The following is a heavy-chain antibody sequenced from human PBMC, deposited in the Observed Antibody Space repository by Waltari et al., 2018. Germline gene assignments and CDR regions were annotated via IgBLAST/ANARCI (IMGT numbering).Heavy chain of an antibody. CDR2: INHSGST. V-gene: IGHV4-34*01. J-gene: IGHJ4*02. D-gene: IGHD6-6*01. Sequence: QVQLQQWGAGLLKPSETLSLTCAVYGGSFSGYYWSWIRQLPGKGLEWIGEINHSGSTNYNPSLKSRVTISVDTSKNQFSLKLSSVTAADTAVYYCARSMYSSSTPSYWGQGTLVTVSS. CDR1: GGSFSGYY. CDR3: ARSMYSSSTPSY.